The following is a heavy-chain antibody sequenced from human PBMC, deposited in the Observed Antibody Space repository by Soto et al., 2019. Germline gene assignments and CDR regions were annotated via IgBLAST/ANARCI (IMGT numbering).Heavy chain of an antibody. CDR1: GFTFSSYG. J-gene: IGHJ6*02. D-gene: IGHD7-27*01. V-gene: IGHV3-33*01. CDR3: ARAYWGTYYYYGMDV. CDR2: IWYDGSNK. Sequence: VQLVESGGGVVQPGRSLRLSCAASGFTFSSYGMHWVRQAPGKGLEWVAVIWYDGSNKYYADSVKGRFTISRDNSKNTLYLQMNSLRAEDTAVYYCARAYWGTYYYYGMDVWGQGTTVTVSS.